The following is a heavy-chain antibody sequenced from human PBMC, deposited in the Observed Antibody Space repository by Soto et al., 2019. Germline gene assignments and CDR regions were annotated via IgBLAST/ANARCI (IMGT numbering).Heavy chain of an antibody. CDR1: GGSISSGGYS. CDR3: ARGGDCSGGSCEWYFDY. J-gene: IGHJ4*02. D-gene: IGHD2-15*01. V-gene: IGHV4-30-2*01. CDR2: IYHSGST. Sequence: PSETLSLTCAVSGGSISSGGYSWSWIGQPPGKGLEWLGYIYHSGSTYYNPSLRSRVTISVDRSKNQFSLKLSSVTAADTAVYYCARGGDCSGGSCEWYFDYWGQGTLVTVS.